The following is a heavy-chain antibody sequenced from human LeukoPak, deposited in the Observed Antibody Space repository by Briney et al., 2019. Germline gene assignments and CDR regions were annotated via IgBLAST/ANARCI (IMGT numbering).Heavy chain of an antibody. CDR3: VKGGYDYVEVAYFDF. CDR1: GFSFNNYA. V-gene: IGHV3-23*01. J-gene: IGHJ4*02. CDR2: IIASSGST. D-gene: IGHD5-12*01. Sequence: GGSLRLSCAASGFSFNNYAMSWVRQAPGKGLEWVSIIIASSGSTFYADSVKGRYTISRDNSKNTLYLQMNSLRVEDTAVYYCVKGGYDYVEVAYFDFWGQGTLVTVSS.